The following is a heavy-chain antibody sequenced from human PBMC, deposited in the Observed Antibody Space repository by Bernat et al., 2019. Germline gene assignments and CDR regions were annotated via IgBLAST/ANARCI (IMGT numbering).Heavy chain of an antibody. V-gene: IGHV1-69*01. J-gene: IGHJ5*02. CDR2: IIPIFGTA. Sequence: QVQLVQSGAEVKKPGSSVKVSCKASGGTFSSYAISWVRQAPGQGLGWMGGIIPIFGTANYAQKFQGRVTITADESTGTAYMELSSLRSEDTAVYYCARDRDSSSWYGWFDPWGQGTLVTVSS. D-gene: IGHD6-13*01. CDR3: ARDRDSSSWYGWFDP. CDR1: GGTFSSYA.